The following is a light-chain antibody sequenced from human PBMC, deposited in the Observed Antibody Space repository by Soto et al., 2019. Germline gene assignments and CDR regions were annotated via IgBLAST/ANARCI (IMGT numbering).Light chain of an antibody. CDR2: GNS. J-gene: IGLJ3*02. Sequence: QSVLTQPPSVSRAPRQRVTISCTGSSSNIGAGYDVHWYQQLPGTAPKLLIYGNSNRPSGVPDRFSGSKSGASASLAITGLQAEDEADYYCQSYDISLTTWVFGGGTKLTVL. CDR3: QSYDISLTTWV. V-gene: IGLV1-40*01. CDR1: SSNIGAGYD.